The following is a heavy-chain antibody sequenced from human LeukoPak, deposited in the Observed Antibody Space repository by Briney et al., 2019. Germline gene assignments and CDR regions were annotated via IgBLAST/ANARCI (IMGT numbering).Heavy chain of an antibody. V-gene: IGHV6-1*01. J-gene: IGHJ4*02. Sequence: SQTLSLTCAISGDSVSSNSAAWIWFRQSPSRGLVWLARTYFRSKWYYDYAVSVKSRIVISPDTSKNQFSLQLNSVTPDDTAVYFCARSAVGGHNDFWGQGTLATVSS. CDR2: TYFRSKWYY. CDR3: ARSAVGGHNDF. D-gene: IGHD3-16*01. CDR1: GDSVSSNSAA.